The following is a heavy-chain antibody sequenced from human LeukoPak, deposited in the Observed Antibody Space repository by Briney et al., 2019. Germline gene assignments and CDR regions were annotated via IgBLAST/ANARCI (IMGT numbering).Heavy chain of an antibody. CDR3: ARRDDILTGSAAFDI. D-gene: IGHD3-9*01. Sequence: SETLYLTCTVSGGSISSYYWSWIRQPPGKGLEWIGYIYYSGSTNYNPSLKSRVTISVDTSKNQFSLKLSSVTAADTAVYYCARRDDILTGSAAFDIWGQGTMVTVSS. V-gene: IGHV4-59*08. CDR2: IYYSGST. J-gene: IGHJ3*02. CDR1: GGSISSYY.